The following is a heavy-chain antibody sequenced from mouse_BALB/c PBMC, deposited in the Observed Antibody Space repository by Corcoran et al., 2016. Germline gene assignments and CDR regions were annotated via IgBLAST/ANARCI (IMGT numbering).Heavy chain of an antibody. CDR3: ARSADGYDEGFAY. J-gene: IGHJ3*01. CDR2: IYWDDDK. Sequence: QVTLKESGPGIMQPSQTHSMTCSFSGFSLSTAGMGVSWIRQPSGKGLEWLAHIYWDDDKRYNPSLKSRLTISNDTSRNQVFLKITSVDTADTATYYCARSADGYDEGFAYCGQGTLVTVSA. CDR1: GFSLSTAGMG. V-gene: IGHV8-12*01. D-gene: IGHD2-2*01.